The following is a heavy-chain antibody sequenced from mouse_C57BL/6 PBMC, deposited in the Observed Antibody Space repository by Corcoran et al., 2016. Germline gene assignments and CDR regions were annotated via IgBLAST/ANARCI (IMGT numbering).Heavy chain of an antibody. CDR3: ASPFITTVVATDWYFDV. D-gene: IGHD1-1*01. CDR2: IKTYSGVP. V-gene: IGHV9-3*01. J-gene: IGHJ1*03. CDR1: GYTFTTYG. Sequence: QIQLVQSGPELKKPGETVKISCKASGYTFTTYGMSWVKQAPGKGLKWMGWIKTYSGVPTYADDFKGRLSFSLETSASTAYLQINNLKNEDTATYFCASPFITTVVATDWYFDVWGTGTTVTVSS.